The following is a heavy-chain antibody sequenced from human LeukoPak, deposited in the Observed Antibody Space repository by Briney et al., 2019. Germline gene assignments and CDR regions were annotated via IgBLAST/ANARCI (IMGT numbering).Heavy chain of an antibody. CDR3: AKRGNTISFFDP. CDR1: GFTFSSYA. D-gene: IGHD5-24*01. V-gene: IGHV3-23*01. Sequence: GGSLRLSCAASGFTFSSYAMSWVRQAPGKGLEWVSGLSAGGDFTYYADSVKGRFTISRDNSKNTLYMEMNSLRVEDTAVYYCAKRGNTISFFDPWGQGTLVTVSS. CDR2: LSAGGDFT. J-gene: IGHJ5*02.